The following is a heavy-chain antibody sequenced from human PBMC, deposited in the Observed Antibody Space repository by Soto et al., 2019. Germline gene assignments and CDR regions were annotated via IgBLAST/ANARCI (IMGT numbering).Heavy chain of an antibody. V-gene: IGHV3-23*01. CDR3: AKRRGAGGHFDY. J-gene: IGHJ4*02. CDR1: GFTFSSYA. D-gene: IGHD2-15*01. CDR2: VSIGGST. Sequence: PGGSLRLSCAASGFTFSSYAMGWVRQVPGKGLEWVAVVSIGGSTHYADSVRGRFTISRDNSKNTLSLQMNSLTAEDTAVYFCAKRRGAGGHFDYWGQGALVTVSS.